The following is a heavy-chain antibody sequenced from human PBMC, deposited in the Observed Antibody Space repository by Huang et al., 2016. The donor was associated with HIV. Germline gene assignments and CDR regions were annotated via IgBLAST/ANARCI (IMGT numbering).Heavy chain of an antibody. CDR3: ARGGNTVGYFDN. J-gene: IGHJ4*02. Sequence: EVQLVESGGGLIQPGGSLRLSCAASGFTVSGTYMSWVRQAPREGVGWVSVIYSGGTTYFADSVKGRFTFSRDKSKNTVYLQMNSLRADDTAVYYCARGGNTVGYFDNWGQGTLVTVSS. D-gene: IGHD1-26*01. CDR2: IYSGGTT. V-gene: IGHV3-53*01. CDR1: GFTVSGTY.